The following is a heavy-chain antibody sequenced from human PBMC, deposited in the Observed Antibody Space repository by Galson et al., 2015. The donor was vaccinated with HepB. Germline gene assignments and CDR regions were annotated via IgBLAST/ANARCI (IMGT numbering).Heavy chain of an antibody. CDR3: ARARMITFGGVMGEKAWDYYYYYGMDV. CDR1: GGTFGSYA. Sequence: SVKVSCKASGGTFGSYAISWVRQAPGQGLEWMGGIIPIFGTANYAQKFQGRVTITADKSTSTAYMELSSLRSEDTAVYYCARARMITFGGVMGEKAWDYYYYYGMDVWGQGTTVTVSS. CDR2: IIPIFGTA. D-gene: IGHD3-16*01. V-gene: IGHV1-69*06. J-gene: IGHJ6*02.